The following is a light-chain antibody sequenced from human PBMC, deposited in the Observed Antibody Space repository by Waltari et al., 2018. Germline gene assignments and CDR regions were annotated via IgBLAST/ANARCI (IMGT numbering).Light chain of an antibody. CDR1: ALPKQY. J-gene: IGLJ2*01. CDR2: KDT. V-gene: IGLV3-25*03. CDR3: QSTDNSGTYVV. Sequence: SYELTQPPSVSVSPGQTARITCSGDALPKQYSFWYQQRSGQAPVVVIYKDTERPSGIPERFSGSSSGIRVTLTISGVQAEDEADYYCQSTDNSGTYVVFGGGTKLTVL.